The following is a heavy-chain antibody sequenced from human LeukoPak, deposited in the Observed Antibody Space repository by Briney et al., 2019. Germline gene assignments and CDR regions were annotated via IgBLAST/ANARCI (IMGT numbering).Heavy chain of an antibody. CDR3: AKDNHCSSTSCYADYYYYGMDV. V-gene: IGHV3-43*02. CDR1: GFTFDDYA. J-gene: IGHJ6*02. Sequence: PGGSLRLSCAASGFTFDDYAMHWVRQAPGKGLEWVSLISGDGGSTYYADSVKGRFTISRDNSKNSLYLQMNSLRTEDTALYYCAKDNHCSSTSCYADYYYYGMDVWGQGTTVTVSS. CDR2: ISGDGGST. D-gene: IGHD2-2*01.